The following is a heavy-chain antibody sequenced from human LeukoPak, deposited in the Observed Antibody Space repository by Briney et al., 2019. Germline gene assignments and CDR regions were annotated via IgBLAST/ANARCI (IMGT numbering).Heavy chain of an antibody. CDR3: ARDPGVVAFHYFDY. CDR2: IGGSGGST. J-gene: IGHJ4*02. Sequence: GGSLRLSCAASGFTFSSHAMGWVRQAPGEGLEWVSAIGGSGGSTYYADSVKGRFTISRDNSKNTLYLQMNSLRAEDTALYYCARDPGVVAFHYFDYWGQGTLVTVSS. CDR1: GFTFSSHA. D-gene: IGHD3-3*01. V-gene: IGHV3-23*01.